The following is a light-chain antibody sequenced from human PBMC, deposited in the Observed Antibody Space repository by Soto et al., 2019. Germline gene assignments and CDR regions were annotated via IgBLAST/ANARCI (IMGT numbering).Light chain of an antibody. V-gene: IGKV1-5*03. Sequence: DIQMTQSPSTLSASVGDRVTITCRASQSIDSWLAWYQQKPGKTPNLLIYEASSLESGVPSRFSSSGSGTEFTLTISSLQPDDFATYYCQQYSSYSAGTFGQGTKVEIK. CDR2: EAS. CDR1: QSIDSW. CDR3: QQYSSYSAGT. J-gene: IGKJ1*01.